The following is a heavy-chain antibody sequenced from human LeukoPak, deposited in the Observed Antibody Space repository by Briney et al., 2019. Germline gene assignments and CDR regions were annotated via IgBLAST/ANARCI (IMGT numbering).Heavy chain of an antibody. CDR3: ARDMSGYSSGCLDY. J-gene: IGHJ4*02. CDR1: GFTSSSYA. Sequence: GRSLRLSCAASGFTSSSYAMHWVRQAPGKGLEWVAVTSYDGSNKYYADSVKGRFTISRDNSKNTLYLQMNSLRAEDTAVYYCARDMSGYSSGCLDYWGQGTLVTVSS. CDR2: TSYDGSNK. V-gene: IGHV3-30*04. D-gene: IGHD6-19*01.